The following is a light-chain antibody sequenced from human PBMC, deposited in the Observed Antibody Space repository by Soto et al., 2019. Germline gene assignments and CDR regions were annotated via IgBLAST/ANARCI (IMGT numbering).Light chain of an antibody. V-gene: IGLV6-57*04. CDR2: GNN. CDR1: SGSIASKH. J-gene: IGLJ2*01. CDR3: QSYDDNSVV. Sequence: NFMLTQPHSVSESPGKTVTISCTRSSGSIASKHVQWYQQRPGSAPPTVIYGNNQRPSGVPDRFSGSIDSSSNSASLAISGLKPEDEADYHCQSYDDNSVVFGGGTKLTVL.